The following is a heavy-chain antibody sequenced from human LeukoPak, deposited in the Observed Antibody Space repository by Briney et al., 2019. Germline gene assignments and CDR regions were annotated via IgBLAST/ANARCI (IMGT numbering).Heavy chain of an antibody. CDR2: ISYDGSNK. D-gene: IGHD2-2*01. Sequence: PGGSLRLSCAASGFTFSSHVMNWVRQAPGKGLEWVAVISYDGSNKYYADSVKGRFTISRDNSKNTLYLQMNSLRAEDTAVYYCAREDCSSTSCYLKQGAFDPWGQGTLVTVSS. V-gene: IGHV3-30-3*01. CDR3: AREDCSSTSCYLKQGAFDP. CDR1: GFTFSSHV. J-gene: IGHJ5*02.